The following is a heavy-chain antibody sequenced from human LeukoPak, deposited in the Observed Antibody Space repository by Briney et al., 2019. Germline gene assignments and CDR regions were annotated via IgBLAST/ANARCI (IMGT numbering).Heavy chain of an antibody. Sequence: ASVKVSCKASGYTFTSFDINWVRQATGQGLEWMGIINPSGGSTSYAQKFQDRVTMTRDTSTSTVYMELSSLRSEDTAVYYCARGCHRRYGDTQNWFDPWGQGTLVTVSS. J-gene: IGHJ5*02. CDR1: GYTFTSFD. CDR3: ARGCHRRYGDTQNWFDP. CDR2: INPSGGST. D-gene: IGHD4-17*01. V-gene: IGHV1-46*01.